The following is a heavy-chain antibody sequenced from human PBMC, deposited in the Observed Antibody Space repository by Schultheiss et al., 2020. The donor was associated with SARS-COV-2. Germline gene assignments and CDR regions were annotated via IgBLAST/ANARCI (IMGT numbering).Heavy chain of an antibody. J-gene: IGHJ5*02. CDR2: IYYSGST. V-gene: IGHV4-61*01. CDR1: GDSFSSTTYY. Sequence: SETLSLTCTVSGDSFSSTTYYWSWIRQPPGKGLEWIGYIYYSGSTYYNPSLKSRVTISVDTSKNQFSLKLSSVTAADTAVYYCARLNRLGWVVPAADGGWFDPWGQGTLVTVSS. D-gene: IGHD2-2*01. CDR3: ARLNRLGWVVPAADGGWFDP.